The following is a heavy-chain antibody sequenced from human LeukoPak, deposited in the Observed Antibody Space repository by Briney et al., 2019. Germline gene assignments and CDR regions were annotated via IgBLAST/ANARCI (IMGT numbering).Heavy chain of an antibody. CDR1: GGAFRGYY. V-gene: IGHV4-34*01. CDR2: NNHSGST. Sequence: SETPSLTCPVYGGAFRGYYWGWIRQPPGKGLEWIGGNNHSGSTGYNPSLKSRVTISVDTSKNQFSLKLSSVTAADTAVYYCARGRHDSSGYYNRRNWYFDLWGRGILVTVSS. J-gene: IGHJ2*01. CDR3: ARGRHDSSGYYNRRNWYFDL. D-gene: IGHD3-22*01.